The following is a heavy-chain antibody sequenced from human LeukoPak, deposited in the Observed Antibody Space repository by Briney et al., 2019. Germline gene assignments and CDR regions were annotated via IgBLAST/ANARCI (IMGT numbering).Heavy chain of an antibody. Sequence: GASLRLSCAASGFTSSSNAMGWVRQAPGKGLEWVSAISPGGSPYYADSVKGRFTISRDNSKNTLYLQMNSLRAEDTAVYYCVKRDLYMVAMTWGQGTLVAVSS. CDR2: ISPGGSP. D-gene: IGHD5-12*01. J-gene: IGHJ5*02. CDR3: VKRDLYMVAMT. CDR1: GFTSSSNA. V-gene: IGHV3-23*01.